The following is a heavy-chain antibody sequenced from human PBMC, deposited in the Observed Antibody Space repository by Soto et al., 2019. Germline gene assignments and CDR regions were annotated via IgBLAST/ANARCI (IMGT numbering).Heavy chain of an antibody. D-gene: IGHD1-1*01. Sequence: EVQLVESGGGLVQPGRSLRLSCAASGFTFDDYAMYWVRQVPGKGLEWVSAISWNSSNIGYADSVKGRFTISRDNAKRSLYMHMISLGPEDTALYYCARDFLGVEHAFYNNMDVWGQGTTVTVSS. CDR3: ARDFLGVEHAFYNNMDV. CDR1: GFTFDDYA. J-gene: IGHJ6*02. CDR2: ISWNSSNI. V-gene: IGHV3-9*01.